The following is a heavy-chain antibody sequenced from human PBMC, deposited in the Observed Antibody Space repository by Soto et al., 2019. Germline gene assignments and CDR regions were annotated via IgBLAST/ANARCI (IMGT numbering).Heavy chain of an antibody. V-gene: IGHV3-21*01. D-gene: IGHD4-17*01. Sequence: GGSLRLSCAASGFTFSSYSMNWVRQAPGKGLEWVSSISSSSSYIYYADSVKGRFTISRDNAKNSLYLQMNSLRAEDTAVYYCARGQCCGDYGGNSGNIDYWGQGTLVTVSS. CDR2: ISSSSSYI. J-gene: IGHJ4*02. CDR1: GFTFSSYS. CDR3: ARGQCCGDYGGNSGNIDY.